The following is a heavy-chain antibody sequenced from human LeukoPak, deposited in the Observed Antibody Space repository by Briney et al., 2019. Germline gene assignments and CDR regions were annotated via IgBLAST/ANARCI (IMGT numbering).Heavy chain of an antibody. D-gene: IGHD6-19*01. CDR1: GGSISSYY. CDR3: ARSGAVAGSGYYFDS. J-gene: IGHJ4*02. V-gene: IGHV4-4*09. Sequence: SETLSLTCTVSGGSISSYYWSWIRQPPGKGLEWIGYIYRGSTNYNPSLKSRVTISVDTSKNQFSLKLSSVTAADTAVYYCARSGAVAGSGYYFDSWGQGTLVTVSS. CDR2: IYRGST.